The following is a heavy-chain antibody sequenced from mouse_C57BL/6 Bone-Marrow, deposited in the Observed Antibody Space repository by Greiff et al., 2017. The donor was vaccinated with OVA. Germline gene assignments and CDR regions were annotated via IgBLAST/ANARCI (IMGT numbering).Heavy chain of an antibody. CDR2: IDPSDSYT. V-gene: IGHV1-69*01. CDR1: GYTFTSYW. Sequence: VQLQQPGAELVMPGASVKLSCKASGYTFTSYWMHWVKQRPGQGLEWIGEIDPSDSYTNYNQKFKGKSTLTVDKSSSTAYMQLSSLTSEDSAVYYCAGEGDYRYFDYWGQGTTLTVSS. D-gene: IGHD2-4*01. CDR3: AGEGDYRYFDY. J-gene: IGHJ2*01.